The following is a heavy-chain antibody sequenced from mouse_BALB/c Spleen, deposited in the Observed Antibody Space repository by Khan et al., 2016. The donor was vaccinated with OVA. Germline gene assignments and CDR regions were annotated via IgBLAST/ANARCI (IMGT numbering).Heavy chain of an antibody. D-gene: IGHD2-2*01. J-gene: IGHJ3*01. CDR2: IDPFSGGT. Sequence: VQLKQSGPELMKPGASVKISCKASGYSFTTYYIPWFIQSHGKSLEWIGYIDPFSGGTTYNQKFKGKATLTSDKSSITAYLHPSTLTSADSAVCYGTRDGYDAWFTYWGQGTLVTVSA. CDR3: TRDGYDAWFTY. CDR1: GYSFTTYY. V-gene: IGHV1S135*01.